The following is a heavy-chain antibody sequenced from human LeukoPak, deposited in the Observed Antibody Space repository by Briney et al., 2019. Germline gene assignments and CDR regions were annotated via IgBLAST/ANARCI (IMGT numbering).Heavy chain of an antibody. J-gene: IGHJ6*03. Sequence: ASVKVSCKASGYTFTGYYMHWVRQAPGQGLEWMGWINPHTGRTNYAQNFQDRVAMTRDTSISTAYMELSSLRSDDTAVYYCARGSSIHVLLYHYYYMDVWGKGTTVAVSS. D-gene: IGHD2-2*01. CDR1: GYTFTGYY. CDR3: ARGSSIHVLLYHYYYMDV. CDR2: INPHTGRT. V-gene: IGHV1-2*02.